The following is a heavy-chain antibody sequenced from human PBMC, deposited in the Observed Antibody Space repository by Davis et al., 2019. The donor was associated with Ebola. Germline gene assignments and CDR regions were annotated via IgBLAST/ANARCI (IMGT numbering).Heavy chain of an antibody. CDR3: AKDMGSYGGEDY. D-gene: IGHD4-23*01. Sequence: PGGSLRLSCAASGFTFDDYAMHWVRQAPGKGLEWVSLISGDGGSTYYADSVKGRSTISRDNSKNSLYLQMNSLRTEDTALYYCAKDMGSYGGEDYWGQGTLVTVSS. V-gene: IGHV3-43*02. J-gene: IGHJ4*02. CDR1: GFTFDDYA. CDR2: ISGDGGST.